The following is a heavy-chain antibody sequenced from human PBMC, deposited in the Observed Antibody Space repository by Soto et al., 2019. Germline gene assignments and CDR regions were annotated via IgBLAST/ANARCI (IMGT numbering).Heavy chain of an antibody. V-gene: IGHV1-8*01. Sequence: QVQLVQSGAEVKKPGASVKVSCKASGYTFTSYDINWVRQATGQGLEWMGWMNHNSGNTGYAQKFQGRVTMTRNTAISTAYMELSSLRSEATAVYYFSRGPTDYDFWSGYRCHYYYGMDVWGQGTTVTVSS. CDR2: MNHNSGNT. D-gene: IGHD3-3*01. CDR1: GYTFTSYD. J-gene: IGHJ6*02. CDR3: SRGPTDYDFWSGYRCHYYYGMDV.